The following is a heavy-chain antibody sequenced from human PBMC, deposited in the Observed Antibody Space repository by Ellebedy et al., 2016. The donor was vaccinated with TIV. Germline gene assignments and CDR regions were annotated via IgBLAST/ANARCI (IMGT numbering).Heavy chain of an antibody. V-gene: IGHV3-30*03. J-gene: IGHJ6*02. CDR1: GFIFSSYG. Sequence: GGSLRLXXAASGFIFSSYGMHWVRQAPGKGLEWVAVISYDGSFKYYADSVKGRFTISRDNSKDTLYLQMNSLGPEDTAVHYCASGDYGDYYHYGMDVWGQGTTVTVSS. CDR2: ISYDGSFK. D-gene: IGHD4-17*01. CDR3: ASGDYGDYYHYGMDV.